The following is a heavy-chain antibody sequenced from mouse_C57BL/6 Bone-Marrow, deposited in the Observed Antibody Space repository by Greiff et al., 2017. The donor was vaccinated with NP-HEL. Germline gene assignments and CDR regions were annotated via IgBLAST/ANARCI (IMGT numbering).Heavy chain of an antibody. CDR1: GYTFTSYW. Sequence: VQLQQPGAELVKPGASVKLSCKASGYTFTSYWMQWVKQRPGQGLEWIGEIDPSDSYTNYNQKFKGKATLTVDTSSSTAYMQLSSLTSEDSAVYYCARESYSKEFAYWGQGTLVTVSA. V-gene: IGHV1-50*01. CDR2: IDPSDSYT. CDR3: ARESYSKEFAY. J-gene: IGHJ3*01. D-gene: IGHD2-5*01.